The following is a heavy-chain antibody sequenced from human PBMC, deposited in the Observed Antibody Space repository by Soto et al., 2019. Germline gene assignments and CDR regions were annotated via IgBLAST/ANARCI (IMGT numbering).Heavy chain of an antibody. Sequence: GGSLRLSCAASGFTFSSYAMSWVRQAPGKGLEWVSAISGSGGSTYYADSVKGRFTISRDNSKNTLYLQMNSLRAEDTAVYYCAKVPNYDILTGYWPHFDYWGQGTLVTVSS. CDR2: ISGSGGST. CDR3: AKVPNYDILTGYWPHFDY. CDR1: GFTFSSYA. J-gene: IGHJ4*02. V-gene: IGHV3-23*01. D-gene: IGHD3-9*01.